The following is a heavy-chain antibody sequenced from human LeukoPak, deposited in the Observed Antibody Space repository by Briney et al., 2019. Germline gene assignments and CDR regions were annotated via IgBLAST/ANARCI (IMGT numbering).Heavy chain of an antibody. V-gene: IGHV3-11*01. Sequence: GESLKISCAASGFTFSDYYMSWIRQAPGKGLEWVSYISSSGSTIYYADSVKGRFTISRDNAKNSLYLQMNSLRAEDTAVYYCARARSRSLEWLLHYYYMDVWGKGTTVTVSS. J-gene: IGHJ6*03. CDR3: ARARSRSLEWLLHYYYMDV. CDR1: GFTFSDYY. CDR2: ISSSGSTI. D-gene: IGHD3-3*01.